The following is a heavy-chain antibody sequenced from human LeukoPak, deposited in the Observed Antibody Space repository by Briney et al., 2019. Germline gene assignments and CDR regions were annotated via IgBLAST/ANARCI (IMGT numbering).Heavy chain of an antibody. CDR2: IFYSGST. D-gene: IGHD6-19*01. J-gene: IGHJ4*02. CDR3: AREIAVAGAASLDY. CDR1: GGSISSSSYY. V-gene: IGHV4-39*07. Sequence: SETLSLTCTVSGGSISSSSYYWGWIRQPPGKGLEWIGSIFYSGSTYYNPSLKSRVTLSVDKSRNQFSLNLRSVAAADTAVYYCAREIAVAGAASLDYWGQGILVTVS.